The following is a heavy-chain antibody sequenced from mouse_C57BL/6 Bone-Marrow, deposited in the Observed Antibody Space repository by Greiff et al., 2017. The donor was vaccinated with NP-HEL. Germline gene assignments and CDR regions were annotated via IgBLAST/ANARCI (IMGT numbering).Heavy chain of an antibody. CDR3: ARALYSNCLCYAIDY. CDR1: GFTFSSYA. Sequence: EVQLVESGGGLVKPGGSLKLSCAASGFTFSSYAMSWVRQTPEKRLEWVATISDGGSYTYYPDNVKGRFTITRDNAKNNLYLHMSHLESEDTAMCYCARALYSNCLCYAIDYWGQGPSVTVAS. J-gene: IGHJ4*01. CDR2: ISDGGSYT. D-gene: IGHD2-5*01. V-gene: IGHV5-4*01.